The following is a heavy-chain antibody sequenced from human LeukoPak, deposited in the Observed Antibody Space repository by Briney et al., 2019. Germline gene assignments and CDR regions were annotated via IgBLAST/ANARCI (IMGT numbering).Heavy chain of an antibody. CDR2: IYYSGST. V-gene: IGHV4-39*01. D-gene: IGHD3-3*01. Sequence: PSETLSLTCTVSGGSISSSSYYWGWIRQPPGKGLEWIGSIYYSGSTYYNPSLKSRVTISVDTSKNQFSLKLSSVTAADTAVYYCARGRRFLDNQEAFDYWGQGTLVTVSS. J-gene: IGHJ4*02. CDR3: ARGRRFLDNQEAFDY. CDR1: GGSISSSSYY.